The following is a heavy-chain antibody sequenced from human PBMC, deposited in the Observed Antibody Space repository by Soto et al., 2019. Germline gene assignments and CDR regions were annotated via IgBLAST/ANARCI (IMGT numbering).Heavy chain of an antibody. V-gene: IGHV3-48*02. J-gene: IGHJ4*02. Sequence: HLVESGGGLVQPGGSLRLSCAASGFTFSDYPMNWVRQAPGKGLEWVSSIRTISSAIYFADSVRGRFTISRDNARNSLDLQMTSLRDEDTAVYYCARETPSFDSWGQGTLVTVSS. D-gene: IGHD2-15*01. CDR1: GFTFSDYP. CDR3: ARETPSFDS. CDR2: IRTISSAI.